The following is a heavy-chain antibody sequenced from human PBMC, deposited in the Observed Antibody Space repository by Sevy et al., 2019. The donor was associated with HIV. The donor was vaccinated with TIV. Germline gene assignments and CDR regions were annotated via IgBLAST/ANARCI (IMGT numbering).Heavy chain of an antibody. Sequence: GGSLRLSCAASGFTFSRYWMSWVRQAPGTGLEWVANINHDGSEKYHVDSVRGRFTISRDNAKNALYLQMNSLRAEDTAVYYCAMQSTRYCSGGTCYSNTAFDICGQGTMVTVSS. CDR2: INHDGSEK. CDR1: GFTFSRYW. V-gene: IGHV3-7*01. D-gene: IGHD2-15*01. J-gene: IGHJ3*02. CDR3: AMQSTRYCSGGTCYSNTAFDI.